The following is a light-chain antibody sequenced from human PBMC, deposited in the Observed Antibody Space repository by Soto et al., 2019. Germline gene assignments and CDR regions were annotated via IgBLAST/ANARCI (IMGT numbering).Light chain of an antibody. CDR3: SSYASSSTWV. CDR1: SSDVGDYKY. J-gene: IGLJ3*02. CDR2: EVS. V-gene: IGLV2-14*01. Sequence: QSALTQPASVPGSPGQSITLSCTGTSSDVGDYKYVSWYQQHPGKAPRLIIYEVSSRPSGVSNRFSGSKSGNTASLTISGLQAEDEADYYCSSYASSSTWVFGGGTKLTVL.